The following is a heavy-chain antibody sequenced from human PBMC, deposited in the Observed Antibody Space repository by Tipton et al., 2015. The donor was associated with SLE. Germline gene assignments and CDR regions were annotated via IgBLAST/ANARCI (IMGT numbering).Heavy chain of an antibody. CDR3: ARGRYYYDSSGPDAFDI. Sequence: GSLRLSCAASGFTFSSYAMHWVRQAPGKGLEWVSYISSSGSTIYYADSVKGRFTISRDNAKNSLYLQMNSLRAEDTAVYYCARGRYYYDSSGPDAFDIWGQGTMVTVSS. CDR1: GFTFSSYA. J-gene: IGHJ3*02. D-gene: IGHD3-22*01. CDR2: ISSSGSTI. V-gene: IGHV3-48*03.